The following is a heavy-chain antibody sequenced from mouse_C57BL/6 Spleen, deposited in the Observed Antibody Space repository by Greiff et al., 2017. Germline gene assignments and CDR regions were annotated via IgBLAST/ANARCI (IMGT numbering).Heavy chain of an antibody. Sequence: VQLQQPGAELVMPGASVKLSCKASGYTFTSYWMHWVKQRPGQGLEWIGEIDPSDSYTNYNQKFQGKSTLTVDKSSSTAYMQLSSLTSEDSAVYYCARSRSTVGEFAYWGQGTLVTVSA. V-gene: IGHV1-69*01. CDR3: ARSRSTVGEFAY. CDR1: GYTFTSYW. J-gene: IGHJ3*01. D-gene: IGHD1-1*01. CDR2: IDPSDSYT.